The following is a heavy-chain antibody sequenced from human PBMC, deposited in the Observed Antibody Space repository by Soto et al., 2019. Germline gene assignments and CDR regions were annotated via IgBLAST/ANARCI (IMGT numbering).Heavy chain of an antibody. CDR3: AREMATADFDY. CDR2: ISYDGSNK. J-gene: IGHJ4*02. V-gene: IGHV3-30*03. D-gene: IGHD5-18*01. Sequence: PGGSLRLSCAASGFTFSSYGMHWVRQAPGKGLEWVAVISYDGSNKYYADSVKGRFTISRDNSKSTLYLQMNSLRAEDTAVYYCAREMATADFDYWGQGTLVTVSS. CDR1: GFTFSSYG.